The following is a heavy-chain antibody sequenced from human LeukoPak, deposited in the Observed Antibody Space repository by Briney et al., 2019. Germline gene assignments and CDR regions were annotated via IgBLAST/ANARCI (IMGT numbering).Heavy chain of an antibody. Sequence: AAVKVSCKASGYTFTGYYMHWVRQAPGQGLEWMGWINPNSGGTNYAQKFQGRVTMTRDTSISTAYMELSRLRSDDTAVYYCARADIVVVVAPNWFDPWGQGTLVTVSS. CDR3: ARADIVVVVAPNWFDP. V-gene: IGHV1-2*02. D-gene: IGHD2-15*01. J-gene: IGHJ5*02. CDR2: INPNSGGT. CDR1: GYTFTGYY.